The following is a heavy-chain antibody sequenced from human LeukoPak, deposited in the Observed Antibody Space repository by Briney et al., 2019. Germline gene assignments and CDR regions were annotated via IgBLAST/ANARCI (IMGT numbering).Heavy chain of an antibody. Sequence: GGSLLLSCAASGFTFSSYSMNWVRQAPGRGLEWVSSISSSSSYIYYADSVKGRFTISRDNAKNSLYLQMNSLRAEDTAVYYCARDLSYCSGGSCPIFDYWGQGTLVTVSS. V-gene: IGHV3-21*01. J-gene: IGHJ4*02. CDR3: ARDLSYCSGGSCPIFDY. CDR1: GFTFSSYS. CDR2: ISSSSSYI. D-gene: IGHD2-15*01.